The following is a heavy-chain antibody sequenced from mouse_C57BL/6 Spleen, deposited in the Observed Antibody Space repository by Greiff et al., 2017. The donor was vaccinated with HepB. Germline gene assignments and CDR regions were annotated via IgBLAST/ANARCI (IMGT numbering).Heavy chain of an antibody. V-gene: IGHV14-4*01. CDR1: GFNIKDAY. Sequence: VQLQQSGAELVRPGASVKLSCTASGFNIKDAYMHWVKQRPEQGLEWIGWIDPENGDTEYASKFQGKATITAATSANTAYLQLSSLTSEDTAVYYCTTLDYGSSSVYFDYWGQGTTLTVSS. CDR2: IDPENGDT. D-gene: IGHD1-1*01. CDR3: TTLDYGSSSVYFDY. J-gene: IGHJ2*01.